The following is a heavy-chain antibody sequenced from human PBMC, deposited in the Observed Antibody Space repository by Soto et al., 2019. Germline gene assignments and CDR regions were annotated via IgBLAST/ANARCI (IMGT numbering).Heavy chain of an antibody. Sequence: QLQLVQTGTEVKKPGSSVTDSCKASGGTFGNYAIKWLRHAPGQGLQWMGDISPMFHKANYEQTFQGRVSITADESTTTVYMELSSLRSEDTALYYCAREVEVHTPAFGAWGQGTLVTVSS. CDR2: ISPMFHKA. V-gene: IGHV1-69*01. J-gene: IGHJ5*02. CDR1: GGTFGNYA. D-gene: IGHD2-2*01. CDR3: AREVEVHTPAFGA.